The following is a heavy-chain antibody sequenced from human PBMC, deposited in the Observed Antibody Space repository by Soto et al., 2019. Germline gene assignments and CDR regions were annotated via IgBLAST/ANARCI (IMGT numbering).Heavy chain of an antibody. CDR1: GGSISSNY. CDR2: VYNSGST. J-gene: IGHJ4*02. CDR3: ARYRREAVAGYTLDN. D-gene: IGHD6-13*01. Sequence: SETLSLTXTVSGGSISSNYWTWIRKPPGKGLEWIGYVYNSGSTNYNPSLKSRVTISEDTSKSQFSLKVNSMTAADTAVYYCARYRREAVAGYTLDNWGQGILVTVS. V-gene: IGHV4-59*01.